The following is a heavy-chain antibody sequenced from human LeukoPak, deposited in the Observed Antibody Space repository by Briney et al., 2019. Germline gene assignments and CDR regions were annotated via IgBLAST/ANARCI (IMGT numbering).Heavy chain of an antibody. CDR3: AKDRGGPGEYPKYYFDY. CDR1: GFTFSSYS. V-gene: IGHV3-21*01. J-gene: IGHJ4*02. D-gene: IGHD3-10*01. Sequence: GGSLRLSCAASGFTFSSYSMNWVRQAPGKGLEWVSSISSSSSYIYYADSVKGRFTISRDNAKNSLYLQMNSLRAEDTAVYYCAKDRGGPGEYPKYYFDYLGQGTLVTVYS. CDR2: ISSSSSYI.